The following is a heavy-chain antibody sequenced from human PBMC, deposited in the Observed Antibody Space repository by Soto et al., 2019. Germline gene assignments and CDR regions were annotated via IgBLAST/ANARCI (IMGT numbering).Heavy chain of an antibody. CDR3: TRALPDFEATGHYIDY. CDR2: IYSGGSR. J-gene: IGHJ4*02. D-gene: IGHD1-26*01. CDR1: GVTVSNHY. V-gene: IGHV3-53*05. Sequence: EGSLRLSCSASGVTVSNHYITWIREAPAKGLKRVSDIYSGGSRYYVDSVKGRFAISRDHSKNTLYLQMNSLTAEDTAVYYRTRALPDFEATGHYIDYWGQGTL.